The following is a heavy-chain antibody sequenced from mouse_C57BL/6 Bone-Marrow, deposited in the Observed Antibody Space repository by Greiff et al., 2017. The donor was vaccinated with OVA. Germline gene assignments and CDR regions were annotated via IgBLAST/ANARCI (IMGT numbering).Heavy chain of an antibody. CDR3: TRRDGYYVLGFAY. Sequence: EVQLQQSGTVLARPGASVKMSCKTSGYTFTSYWMHWVKQRPGQGLEWIGAIYPGNSDTSYNQKFKGKAKLTAVTSASTAYMELSSLTNEDSAVYYCTRRDGYYVLGFAYWGQGTLVTVSA. J-gene: IGHJ3*01. CDR1: GYTFTSYW. D-gene: IGHD2-3*01. V-gene: IGHV1-5*01. CDR2: IYPGNSDT.